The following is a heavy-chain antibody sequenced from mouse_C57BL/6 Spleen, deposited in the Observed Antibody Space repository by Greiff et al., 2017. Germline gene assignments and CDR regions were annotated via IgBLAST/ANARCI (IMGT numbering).Heavy chain of an antibody. V-gene: IGHV1-69*01. CDR2: IDPSDSYT. CDR1: GYTFTSYW. CDR3: ATLYYGNSSFAY. D-gene: IGHD2-1*01. J-gene: IGHJ3*01. Sequence: VQLQQPGAELVMPGASVKLSCKASGYTFTSYWMHWVKQRPGQGLEWIGEIDPSDSYTNYNQKFKGKSTLTVDKSSSTAYMQLSSLTSEDSAVYYCATLYYGNSSFAYWGQGTLVTVSA.